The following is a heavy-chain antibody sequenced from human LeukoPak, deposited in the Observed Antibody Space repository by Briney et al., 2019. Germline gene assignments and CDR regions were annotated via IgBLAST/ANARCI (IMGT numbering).Heavy chain of an antibody. CDR2: INPSGGST. Sequence: VASVKVSCKASGYTFTSYYMHWVRQAPGQGLEWMGIINPSGGSTSYAQKFQGRVTMTEDTSTDTAYMELSSLRSEDTAVYYCATEVSSWYDYWGQGTLVTVSS. V-gene: IGHV1-46*01. J-gene: IGHJ4*02. D-gene: IGHD6-13*01. CDR1: GYTFTSYY. CDR3: ATEVSSWYDY.